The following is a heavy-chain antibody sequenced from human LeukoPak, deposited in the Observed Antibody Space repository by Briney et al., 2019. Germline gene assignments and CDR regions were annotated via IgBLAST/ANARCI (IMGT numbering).Heavy chain of an antibody. V-gene: IGHV4-39*07. J-gene: IGHJ4*02. CDR2: IYYSGST. D-gene: IGHD3-22*01. Sequence: PSETLSLTCTVSGGSISSSSYYWGWIRQPPGKGLEWIGSIYYSGSTYYNPSLKSRVTISVDTSKNQFSLKLSSVTAADTAVYYCARECSSGYSDYFDYWGQGTLVTVSS. CDR3: ARECSSGYSDYFDY. CDR1: GGSISSSSYY.